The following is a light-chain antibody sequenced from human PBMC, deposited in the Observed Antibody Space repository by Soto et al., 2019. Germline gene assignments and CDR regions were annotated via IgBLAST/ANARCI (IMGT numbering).Light chain of an antibody. CDR3: QQYNNWPPFT. J-gene: IGKJ3*01. V-gene: IGKV3-15*01. CDR1: QSVSSN. Sequence: IVMTQSPATLSVSPGEGATLSCMAIQSVSSNLAWYQQKPGQAPRLLIYGASTRATGIPARFSGSGSGAEFTLTISSLQSEDFAVYYCQQYNNWPPFTFGPGTKVDIK. CDR2: GAS.